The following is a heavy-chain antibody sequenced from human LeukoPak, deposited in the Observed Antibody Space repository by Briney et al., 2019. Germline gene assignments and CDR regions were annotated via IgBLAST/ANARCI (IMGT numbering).Heavy chain of an antibody. V-gene: IGHV3-23*01. CDR2: ISGSGGST. D-gene: IGHD3-9*01. CDR3: AKDPGYDILTGYIPGFDY. CDR1: GFTFSSYA. J-gene: IGHJ4*02. Sequence: GGSLRLSCAASGFTFSSYAMSWVRQAPGKGLEWVSAISGSGGSTYYADSVKGRFTISRDNSKNTLYLQMNSLRAENTAVYYCAKDPGYDILTGYIPGFDYWGQGTLVTVPS.